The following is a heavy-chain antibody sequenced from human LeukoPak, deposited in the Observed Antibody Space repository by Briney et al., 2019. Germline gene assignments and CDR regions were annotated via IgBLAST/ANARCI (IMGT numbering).Heavy chain of an antibody. V-gene: IGHV3-48*01. CDR1: GFTFSTYS. J-gene: IGHJ5*02. CDR3: AKGSGIHHFNWFDP. D-gene: IGHD1-26*01. CDR2: ISSSSDII. Sequence: GGSLRLSCAASGFTFSTYSMNWVRQAPGKGLEWVSYISSSSDIIYYADSVKGRFTISRDNSKSTLYLQLNSLRAEDTAVYYCAKGSGIHHFNWFDPWGQGALVTVSS.